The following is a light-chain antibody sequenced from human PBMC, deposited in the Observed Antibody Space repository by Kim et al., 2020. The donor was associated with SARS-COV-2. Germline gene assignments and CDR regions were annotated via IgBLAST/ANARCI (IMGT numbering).Light chain of an antibody. CDR2: ATS. CDR1: QSPSNN. CDR3: EQYNSWPPT. Sequence: TVMMQSPATLSVSPGEGATLSCRASQSPSNNLAWYQQKPGQAPRLIIFATSTRATGIPARFSGSGSGTEFTLTINSLQSEDFAVYYCEQYNSWPPTFGGGTKLEIK. V-gene: IGKV3-15*01. J-gene: IGKJ4*01.